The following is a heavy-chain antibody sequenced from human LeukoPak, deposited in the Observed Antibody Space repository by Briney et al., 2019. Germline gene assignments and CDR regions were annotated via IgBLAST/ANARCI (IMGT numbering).Heavy chain of an antibody. V-gene: IGHV3-21*01. J-gene: IGHJ4*02. CDR2: ISTSSTYI. Sequence: PGGSLRLSCAASGFTFSGYSMNWVRQAPGKGLEWVSSISTSSTYIYYADSVKGRFTISRDNAKDSLYLHMNSLRAEDTAVYYCARDLISALWIGYSPPDYWGQGTLVTVSS. CDR1: GFTFSGYS. CDR3: ARDLISALWIGYSPPDY. D-gene: IGHD5-24*01.